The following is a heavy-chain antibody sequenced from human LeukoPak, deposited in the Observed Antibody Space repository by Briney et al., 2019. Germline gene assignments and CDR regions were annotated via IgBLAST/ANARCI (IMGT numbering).Heavy chain of an antibody. CDR2: INHSGST. CDR3: ASQGDTAMVIDY. V-gene: IGHV4-34*01. CDR1: GGSFSGYY. J-gene: IGHJ4*02. Sequence: TSETLSLTCAVYGGSFSGYYWSWIRQPPGKGLEWIGEINHSGSTNYNPSLKSRVTISVDTSKNQFSLKLSSVTAADMAVYYCASQGDTAMVIDYWGQGTLVTVSS. D-gene: IGHD5-18*01.